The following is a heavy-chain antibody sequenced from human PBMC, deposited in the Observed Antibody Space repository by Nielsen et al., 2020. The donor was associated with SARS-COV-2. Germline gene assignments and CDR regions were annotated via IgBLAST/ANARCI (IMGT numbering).Heavy chain of an antibody. V-gene: IGHV4-34*01. CDR1: GGSFSGYY. Sequence: SETLSLTCAVYGGSFSGYYWSWIRQPPGKGLEWIGEINHSGSTNYNPSLKSRVTISVDTSKNQFSLKLSSVTAADTGVYYCARGRYFDSYYMDVWGKGTTVTVSS. CDR2: INHSGST. J-gene: IGHJ6*03. CDR3: ARGRYFDSYYMDV. D-gene: IGHD3-9*01.